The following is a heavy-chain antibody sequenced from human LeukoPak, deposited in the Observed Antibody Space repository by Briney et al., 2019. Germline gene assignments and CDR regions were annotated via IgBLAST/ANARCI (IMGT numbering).Heavy chain of an antibody. V-gene: IGHV3-30*02. Sequence: PGGSLRLSCAASGFTFSSYGMHWVRQAPGKGLEWVAFIRYDGSNKYYADSVKGRFTISRDNSKNTLYPQMNSLRAEDTAVYYCAKDGGEGAVARYYFDYWGQGTLVTVSS. CDR1: GFTFSSYG. CDR3: AKDGGEGAVARYYFDY. D-gene: IGHD6-19*01. J-gene: IGHJ4*02. CDR2: IRYDGSNK.